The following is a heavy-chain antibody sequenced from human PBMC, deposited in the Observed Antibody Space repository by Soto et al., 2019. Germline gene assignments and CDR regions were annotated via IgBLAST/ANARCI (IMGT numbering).Heavy chain of an antibody. J-gene: IGHJ4*02. CDR1: GFTFNNYW. V-gene: IGHV3-7*03. CDR2: INQDGSIK. D-gene: IGHD6-6*01. CDR3: ARIGYSSSSFDY. Sequence: GGSLRLSCAASGFTFNNYWMSWVRQAPGKGLEWLANINQDGSIKYYVDSVKGRLTISRDNNKNSPYLQMNSLRVEDTAVYYCARIGYSSSSFDYWGQGTLVTVSS.